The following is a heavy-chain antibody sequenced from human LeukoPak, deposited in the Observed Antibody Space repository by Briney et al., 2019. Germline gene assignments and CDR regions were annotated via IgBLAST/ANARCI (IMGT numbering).Heavy chain of an antibody. Sequence: ASVKVSCKASGYSFTGYGISWVRQAPGQGLEWMGWISAYNGNTNYAQKLQGRVTMTKDTSTSTAYMELRSLRSDDTAVYYCARDCDRSGYYCYWGQGTLVTVSS. J-gene: IGHJ4*02. CDR1: GYSFTGYG. CDR3: ARDCDRSGYYCY. D-gene: IGHD3-22*01. CDR2: ISAYNGNT. V-gene: IGHV1-18*01.